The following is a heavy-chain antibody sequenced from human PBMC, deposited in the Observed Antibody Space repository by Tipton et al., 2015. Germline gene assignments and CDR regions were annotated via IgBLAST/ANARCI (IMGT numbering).Heavy chain of an antibody. CDR1: GGSIGSTGYY. V-gene: IGHV4-39*07. Sequence: TLSLICTVSGGSIGSTGYYWGWIRQPPGKGLEWIGTIYYTGTTYYNPSLKSRVTISVDTSKNQFSLKLSSVSAADTAVYYCASHYSTVTIPYYYYGMDVWGQGTTVTVSS. CDR2: IYYTGTT. J-gene: IGHJ6*02. CDR3: ASHYSTVTIPYYYYGMDV. D-gene: IGHD4-17*01.